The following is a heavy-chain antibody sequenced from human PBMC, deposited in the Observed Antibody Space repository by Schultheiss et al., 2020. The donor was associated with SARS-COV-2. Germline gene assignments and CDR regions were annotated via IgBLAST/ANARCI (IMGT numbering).Heavy chain of an antibody. CDR3: ARGAHRGYCSSTSCYEFDY. V-gene: IGHV4-59*01. CDR1: GGSISSYY. J-gene: IGHJ4*02. Sequence: SETLSLTCTVSGGSISSYYWSWIRQPPGKGLEWIGYIYYSGSTNYNPSLKSRVTISVDTSKNQFSLMLSSVTAADTAVYYCARGAHRGYCSSTSCYEFDYWGQGTLVTVSS. CDR2: IYYSGST. D-gene: IGHD2-2*01.